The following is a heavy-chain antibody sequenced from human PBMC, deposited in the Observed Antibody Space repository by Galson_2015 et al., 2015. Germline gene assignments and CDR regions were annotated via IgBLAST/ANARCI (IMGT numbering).Heavy chain of an antibody. CDR1: GGSISGGSYY. Sequence: LSLTCTVSGGSISGGSYYWTWIRQPAGKGLEWIGRIFTYGNTDYNPSLQSRVSISIDTSRRQFSLRLNSLTAADTAVYYCAREVLRLSRDGYNDYALDYGGQGTLVTVSS. J-gene: IGHJ4*02. CDR3: AREVLRLSRDGYNDYALDY. V-gene: IGHV4-61*02. D-gene: IGHD5-24*01. CDR2: IFTYGNT.